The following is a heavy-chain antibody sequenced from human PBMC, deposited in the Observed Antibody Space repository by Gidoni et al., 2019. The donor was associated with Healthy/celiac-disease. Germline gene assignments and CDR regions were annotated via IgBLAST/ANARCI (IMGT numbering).Heavy chain of an antibody. CDR2: ISSSSSYI. CDR1: GFTFSSYS. V-gene: IGHV3-21*01. J-gene: IGHJ4*02. CDR3: ARETIAAAGSLGED. Sequence: EVQLVASGGGLVKPGGSLSLSCAASGFTFSSYSMNWVRQAPGKGLEWVSSISSSSSYIYYADSVKGRFTISRDNAKNSLYLQMNSLRAEDTAVYYCARETIAAAGSLGEDWGQGTLVTVSS. D-gene: IGHD6-13*01.